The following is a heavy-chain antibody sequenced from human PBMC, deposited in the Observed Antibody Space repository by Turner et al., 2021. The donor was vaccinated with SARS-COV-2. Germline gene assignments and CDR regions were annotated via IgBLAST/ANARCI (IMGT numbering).Heavy chain of an antibody. CDR2: ISDSGGST. CDR3: AKVASNPGDYFDY. J-gene: IGHJ4*02. CDR1: GFTVSSYA. V-gene: IGHV3-23*01. D-gene: IGHD4-17*01. Sequence: EVQLLESGGGLVQPGGSLRLSCAASGFTVSSYAMSWVRQAPGKGLEWGSGISDSGGSTYYADSVKGRFTISRDNSKNTLYLQMNSLRAEDTAVYYCAKVASNPGDYFDYWGQGTLVTVSS.